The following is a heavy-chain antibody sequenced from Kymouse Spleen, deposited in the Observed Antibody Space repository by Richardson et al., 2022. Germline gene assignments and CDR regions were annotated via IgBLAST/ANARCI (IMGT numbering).Heavy chain of an antibody. V-gene: IGHV3-15*01. Sequence: EVQLVESGGGLVKPGGSLRLSCAASGFTFSNAWMSWVRQAPGKGLEWVGRIKSKTDGGTTDYAAPVKGRFTISRDDSKNTLYLQMNSLKTEDTAVYYCTTGYSYGSWGPNFDYWGQGTLVTVSS. CDR2: IKSKTDGGTT. J-gene: IGHJ4*02. CDR3: TTGYSYGSWGPNFDY. D-gene: IGHD5-18,IGHD5-18*01. CDR1: GFTFSNAW.